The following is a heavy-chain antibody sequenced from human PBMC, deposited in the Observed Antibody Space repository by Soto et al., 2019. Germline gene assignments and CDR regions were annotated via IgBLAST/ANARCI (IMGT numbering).Heavy chain of an antibody. V-gene: IGHV4-59*01. CDR3: AGERIAAGRNWFDP. Sequence: SETLSLTCPVSGGSISSYYWSWIRQPPGKGLEWIGYIYYSGSTNYNPSLKSRVTISVDTSKNQFSLKLSSVTAADTAVYYCAGERIAAGRNWFDPWGQGTLVTVSS. CDR2: IYYSGST. D-gene: IGHD6-13*01. CDR1: GGSISSYY. J-gene: IGHJ5*02.